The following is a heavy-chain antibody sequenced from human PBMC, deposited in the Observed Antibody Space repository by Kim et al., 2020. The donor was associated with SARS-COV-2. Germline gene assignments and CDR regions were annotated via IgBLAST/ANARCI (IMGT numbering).Heavy chain of an antibody. J-gene: IGHJ5*02. D-gene: IGHD6-13*01. CDR2: IYYSGST. Sequence: SETLSLTCTVSGGSISSYYWGWIRQSPGKGLEWIGYIYYSGSTNYNPSLKSRVTISVDTSKNQFSLKLSSVTAADTAVYYCARYSSTWNRFDPWGQGTLVTVSS. CDR3: ARYSSTWNRFDP. CDR1: GGSISSYY. V-gene: IGHV4-59*08.